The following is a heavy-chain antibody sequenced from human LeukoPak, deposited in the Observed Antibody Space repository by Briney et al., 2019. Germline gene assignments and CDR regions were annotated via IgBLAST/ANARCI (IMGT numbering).Heavy chain of an antibody. Sequence: SETLSLTCTVSGSSITTDYFWGWIRQPPGKGPEWIGSIYYSGSTYYNPSLKSRVTISVDTSKNHFSLKLSSVTAADTAVYYCARGSMIVPIDYWGQGTLVTVSS. V-gene: IGHV4-38-2*02. CDR1: GSSITTDYF. J-gene: IGHJ4*02. CDR2: IYYSGST. CDR3: ARGSMIVPIDY. D-gene: IGHD3-22*01.